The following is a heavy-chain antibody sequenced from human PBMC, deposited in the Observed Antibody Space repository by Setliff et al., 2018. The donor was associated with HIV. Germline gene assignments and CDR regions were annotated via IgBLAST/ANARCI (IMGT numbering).Heavy chain of an antibody. CDR2: IYTSGST. Sequence: KPSETLSLTCTVSGGSISSGSYYWSWIRQPAGKGLEWIGRIYTSGSTNYNPSLKSRVTISVDTSKNQFSLKLSSVTAADTAVYYCARDRDERGYSYGSPFDYWGQGTLVTVSS. J-gene: IGHJ4*02. D-gene: IGHD5-18*01. CDR1: GGSISSGSYY. CDR3: ARDRDERGYSYGSPFDY. V-gene: IGHV4-61*02.